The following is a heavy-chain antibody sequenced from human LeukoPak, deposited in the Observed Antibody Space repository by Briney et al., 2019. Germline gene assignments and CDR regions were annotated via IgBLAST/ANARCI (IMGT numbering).Heavy chain of an antibody. D-gene: IGHD4-17*01. V-gene: IGHV3-23*01. CDR3: AKTDYGDTYYLDY. J-gene: IGHJ4*02. CDR2: ISGSGGST. CDR1: XXTXXSXX. Sequence: SLRXSCAASXXTXXSXXMSWVRXAPGKGLXWVSAISGSGGSTYYADSVKGRFTISRDNSKNTLYLQMNSLRAEDTAVYYCAKTDYGDTYYLDYWGQGTLVTVSS.